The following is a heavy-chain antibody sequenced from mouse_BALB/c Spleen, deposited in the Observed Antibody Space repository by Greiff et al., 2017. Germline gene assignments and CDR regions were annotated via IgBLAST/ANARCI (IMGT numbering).Heavy chain of an antibody. V-gene: IGHV1S81*02. CDR3: ARGDDYDKRTWFAY. Sequence: VQLHQPGAELVKPGASVKLSCKASGYTFTSYWMHWVKQRPGQGLEWIGEINPSNGRTNYNEKFKSKATLTVDKSSSTAYMQLSSLTSEDSAVYYCARGDDYDKRTWFAYWGQGTLVTVSA. D-gene: IGHD2-4*01. CDR1: GYTFTSYW. J-gene: IGHJ3*01. CDR2: INPSNGRT.